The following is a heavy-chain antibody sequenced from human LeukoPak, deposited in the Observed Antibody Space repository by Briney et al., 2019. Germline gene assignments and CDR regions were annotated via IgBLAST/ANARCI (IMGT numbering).Heavy chain of an antibody. D-gene: IGHD3-16*01. Sequence: GGSLRLSCAASGFTFSSYGMHWVRQAPGKGLEWVAVIWYDGSNKYYADSVKGRFTISRDNSKNTLYLQMNSLRAEDTAVYYCARDGAPRAFDIWGQGTMVTVSS. V-gene: IGHV3-33*01. CDR1: GFTFSSYG. J-gene: IGHJ3*02. CDR2: IWYDGSNK. CDR3: ARDGAPRAFDI.